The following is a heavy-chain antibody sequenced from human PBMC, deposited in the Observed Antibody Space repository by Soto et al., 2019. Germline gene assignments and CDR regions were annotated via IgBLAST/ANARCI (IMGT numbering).Heavy chain of an antibody. V-gene: IGHV3-23*01. CDR2: ISGSGGNT. J-gene: IGHJ3*02. CDR3: AKDRMDHNAVWDPFDI. Sequence: VGSLRLSCAASGYTFRRNDMSWVRQAPGKGLEWVSTISGSGGNTWYGDSVEGRFTISRDNSKNTLFLQMTSLRAEDTAKYYCAKDRMDHNAVWDPFDIWGQGTMVTVSS. D-gene: IGHD1-20*01. CDR1: GYTFRRND.